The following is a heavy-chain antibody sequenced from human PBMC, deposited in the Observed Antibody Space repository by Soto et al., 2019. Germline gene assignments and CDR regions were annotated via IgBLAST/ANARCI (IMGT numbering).Heavy chain of an antibody. J-gene: IGHJ6*02. V-gene: IGHV1-69*12. CDR1: AGTFSSYA. CDR3: GRAVVVTVGAGYDDYATDA. D-gene: IGHD2-21*02. CDR2: VIPMFGTP. Sequence: QVQLVQSGAEVKKPGSSVKVSCKASAGTFSSYAISWVRQAPGQGLEWMGGVIPMFGTPNYAQDFKGRVTITADESTRTAYMELSSLKSEDTAVYYCGRAVVVTVGAGYDDYATDAWGQGTTVTVSS.